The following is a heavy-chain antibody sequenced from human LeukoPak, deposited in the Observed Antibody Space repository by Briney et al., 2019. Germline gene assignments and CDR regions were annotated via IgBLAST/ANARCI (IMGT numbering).Heavy chain of an antibody. Sequence: SETLSLTCTVSGGSLIVHHWNWVRQPPGQGLEYVANIHGIGSTNYNPSLKSRVTISLDTSKKQFSLNLRSVTSADTAVYFCARDPGDNNWYNFDSWGQGTLVTVSS. CDR1: GGSLIVHH. J-gene: IGHJ4*02. V-gene: IGHV4-59*11. CDR3: ARDPGDNNWYNFDS. D-gene: IGHD1-1*01. CDR2: IHGIGST.